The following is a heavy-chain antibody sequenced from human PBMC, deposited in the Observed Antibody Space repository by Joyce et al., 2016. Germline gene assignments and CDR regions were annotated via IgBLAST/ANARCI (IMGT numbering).Heavy chain of an antibody. CDR2: MKPNSSNT. CDR3: ARVQLLSIRGEASRPARY. V-gene: IGHV1-8*01. CDR1: GYAFTNYD. J-gene: IGHJ4*02. Sequence: QVQLVQSGAEVKKPGASVKVSCKASGYAFTNYDIHWVRQGTGQGREWMGWMKPNSSNTGYAQKFQGRVTRTRNTSISKAYMELSSMRSEDTAVYYCARVQLLSIRGEASRPARYWGQGSLVTVSS. D-gene: IGHD1-7*01.